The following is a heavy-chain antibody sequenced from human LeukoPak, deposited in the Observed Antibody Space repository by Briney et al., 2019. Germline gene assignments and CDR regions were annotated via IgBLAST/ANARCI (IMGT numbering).Heavy chain of an antibody. CDR3: PRDLLFGDRTTYFDC. D-gene: IGHD3-16*01. J-gene: IGHJ4*02. CDR1: GFTFSSYW. Sequence: PGGSLRLSCAASGFTFSSYWMHWVRQAPGKGLVWVSRINSDGSSTSYADSVKGRFTISRDNAKNTLYLQMNSLRAEDTAVYYCPRDLLFGDRTTYFDCWGQGTLVTVSS. V-gene: IGHV3-74*01. CDR2: INSDGSST.